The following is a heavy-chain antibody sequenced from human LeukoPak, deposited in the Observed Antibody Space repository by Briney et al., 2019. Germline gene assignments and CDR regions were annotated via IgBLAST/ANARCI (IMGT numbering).Heavy chain of an antibody. V-gene: IGHV3-21*01. Sequence: KPGGSLRLSCAASGFTFSSYSMNWVRQAPGKGLEWVSSISSSSSYMYYADSVKGRFTISRDNAKNSLYLQMNSLRAEDTAVYYCARWYSNYPKLDYWGQGTLVTVSS. CDR3: ARWYSNYPKLDY. D-gene: IGHD4-11*01. CDR2: ISSSSSYM. CDR1: GFTFSSYS. J-gene: IGHJ4*02.